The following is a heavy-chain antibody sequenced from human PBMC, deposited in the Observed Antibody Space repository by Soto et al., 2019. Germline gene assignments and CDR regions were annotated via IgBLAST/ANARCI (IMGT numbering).Heavy chain of an antibody. J-gene: IGHJ4*02. CDR1: GGTFSTFG. CDR3: ARFSPPRGYYAY. CDR2: IIPMFGTA. V-gene: IGHV1-69*01. Sequence: QVQLVQSGAEVKKPGSSVKVSCTASGGTFSTFGITWVRQAPGQGLEWMGGIIPMFGTAHYVQKFQGRVTITADESTRTVYMELSSLRSEDTAVYYCARFSPPRGYYAYWGQGTLVTVSS. D-gene: IGHD3-22*01.